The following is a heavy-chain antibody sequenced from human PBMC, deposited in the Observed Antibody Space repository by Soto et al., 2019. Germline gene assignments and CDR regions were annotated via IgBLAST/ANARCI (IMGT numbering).Heavy chain of an antibody. Sequence: EVQLLESGGGLVQPGGSLRLSCAASGFTFSDYAMSWVRQAPGKGLECLSLISGTGVPTLYAGSVKGRFSVPRDNSKNTLFLEMNDLRVDDTAIYYCAKSFCSSSSCFFLWVDPWGPGTLVTVSS. CDR2: ISGTGVPT. CDR1: GFTFSDYA. CDR3: AKSFCSSSSCFFLWVDP. D-gene: IGHD2-2*01. J-gene: IGHJ5*02. V-gene: IGHV3-23*01.